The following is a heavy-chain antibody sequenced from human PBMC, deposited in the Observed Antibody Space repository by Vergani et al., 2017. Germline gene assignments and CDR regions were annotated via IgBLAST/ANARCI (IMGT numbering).Heavy chain of an antibody. D-gene: IGHD4-17*01. Sequence: QVQLQQWGAGLLKPSETLFLTCAVYGGSFSGYYWSWIRQPPGKGLEWIGSIYYSGSTYYNPSLKSRVTISVDTSKNQFSLKLSSVTAADTAVYYCGGGYTVHGSGAFDIWGQGTMVTVSS. CDR2: IYYSGST. CDR3: GGGYTVHGSGAFDI. J-gene: IGHJ3*02. V-gene: IGHV4-34*01. CDR1: GGSFSGYY.